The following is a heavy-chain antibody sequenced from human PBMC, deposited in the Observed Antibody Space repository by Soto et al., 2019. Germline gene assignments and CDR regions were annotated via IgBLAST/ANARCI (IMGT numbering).Heavy chain of an antibody. CDR1: GGSISSYY. J-gene: IGHJ1*01. CDR3: GRDWCQHLYFQH. Sequence: SETLSLTCTVSGGSISSYYWSWIRQPPGKGLEWIGYIYYSGSTNYNPSLKSRVTISVDTSKNQFSLKLSSVTAADSAVYYCGRDWCQHLYFQHLCQGTLVAVSS. V-gene: IGHV4-59*01. D-gene: IGHD2-8*01. CDR2: IYYSGST.